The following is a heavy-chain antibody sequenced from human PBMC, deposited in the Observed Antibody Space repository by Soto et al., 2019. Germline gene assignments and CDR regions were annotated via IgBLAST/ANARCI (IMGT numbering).Heavy chain of an antibody. CDR2: IIPIFGTA. J-gene: IGHJ4*02. CDR1: GGTFSSYA. V-gene: IGHV1-69*12. Sequence: QVQLVQSGAEVKKPGSSVKVSCKASGGTFSSYAISWVRQAPGQGLEWMGGIIPIFGTANYAQKFQGRVTITADESTSTAYMELSSLRSEDRAVYYCARGVGWMATTPGWYFDYWGQGTLVTVSS. CDR3: ARGVGWMATTPGWYFDY. D-gene: IGHD5-12*01.